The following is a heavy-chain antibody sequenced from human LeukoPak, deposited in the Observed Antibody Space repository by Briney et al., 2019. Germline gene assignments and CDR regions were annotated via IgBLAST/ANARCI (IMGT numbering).Heavy chain of an antibody. Sequence: PSETLSLTCTVSGDSITNYYWSWIRQPAGEGLEWIGRIYSSGSTNYNPSLKSRVTMSVDTSKSQLSLKLTSVTAADTAMYYCARDRNYFESNGWTPFDYWGQGILVTVSS. D-gene: IGHD3-22*01. CDR3: ARDRNYFESNGWTPFDY. CDR2: IYSSGST. V-gene: IGHV4-4*07. J-gene: IGHJ4*02. CDR1: GDSITNYY.